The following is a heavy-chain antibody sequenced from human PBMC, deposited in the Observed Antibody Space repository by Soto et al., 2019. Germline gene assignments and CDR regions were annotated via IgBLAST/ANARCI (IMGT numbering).Heavy chain of an antibody. D-gene: IGHD3-9*01. Sequence: QVQLVESGGGLVKPGGSLRLSCAASGFTFSDYYMSWLRQAPGKGLEWVSYISSSGSTIYYADSVKGRFTISRDNAKNSLYLQMNSLRAEDTAVYYCARVAEYYDILTGYSPGAFDIWGQGTMVTVSS. CDR1: GFTFSDYY. J-gene: IGHJ3*02. CDR3: ARVAEYYDILTGYSPGAFDI. V-gene: IGHV3-11*01. CDR2: ISSSGSTI.